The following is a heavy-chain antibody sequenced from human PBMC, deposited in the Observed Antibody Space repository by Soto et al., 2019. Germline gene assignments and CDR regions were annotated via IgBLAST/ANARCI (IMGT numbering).Heavy chain of an antibody. CDR2: IIPIFGTA. J-gene: IGHJ6*02. CDR3: ARGRHPSYYYSYGMDV. CDR1: GGTFSSYA. Sequence: SVKVSCKASGGTFSSYAISWVRQAPGQGLGWMGGIIPIFGTANYAQKFQGRVTITADESTSTAYMELSSLRSEDTAVYYCARGRHPSYYYSYGMDVWGQGTTVTVSS. V-gene: IGHV1-69*13. D-gene: IGHD1-1*01.